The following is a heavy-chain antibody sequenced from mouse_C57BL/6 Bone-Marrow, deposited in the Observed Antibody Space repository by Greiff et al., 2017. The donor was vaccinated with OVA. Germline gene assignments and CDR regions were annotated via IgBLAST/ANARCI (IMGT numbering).Heavy chain of an antibody. CDR1: GFTFSSYA. J-gene: IGHJ1*03. D-gene: IGHD1-1*01. V-gene: IGHV5-9-1*02. Sequence: EVQRVESGEGLVKPGGSLKLSCAASGFTFSSYAMSWVRQTPEKRLEWVAYISSGGDYIYYADTVKGRFTISRDNARNTLYLQMSSLKSEDTAMYYCTRVGTTVADWYFDVWGTGTTVTVSS. CDR3: TRVGTTVADWYFDV. CDR2: ISSGGDYI.